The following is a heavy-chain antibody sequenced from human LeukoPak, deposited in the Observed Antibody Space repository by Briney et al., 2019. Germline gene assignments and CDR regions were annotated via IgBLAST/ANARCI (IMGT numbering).Heavy chain of an antibody. CDR2: INPNSGGT. CDR3: ARDAHPPYDILTGYYTYDAFDI. Sequence: ASVKVSFKASGYTFTGYYMHWVRQAPGQGLEWMGWINPNSGGTNYAQKFQGRVTMTRDTSISTAYMELSRLRSDDTAVYYCARDAHPPYDILTGYYTYDAFDIWGQGTMVTVSS. D-gene: IGHD3-9*01. CDR1: GYTFTGYY. J-gene: IGHJ3*02. V-gene: IGHV1-2*02.